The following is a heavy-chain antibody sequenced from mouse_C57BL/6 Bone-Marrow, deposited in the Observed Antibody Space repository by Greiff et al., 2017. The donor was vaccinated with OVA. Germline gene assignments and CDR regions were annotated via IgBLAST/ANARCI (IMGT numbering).Heavy chain of an antibody. CDR2: IHPSDSDT. V-gene: IGHV1-74*01. Sequence: QVQLQQPGAELVKPGASVKVSCKASGYTFTSYWMHWVKQRPGQGLEWIGRIHPSDSDTTYNQKFKGKATLTVDQSSSTAYMQLRSLTSEDSAVSYCATPYEALYAMDYWGQGTSVTVSS. CDR3: ATPYEALYAMDY. CDR1: GYTFTSYW. D-gene: IGHD2-3*01. J-gene: IGHJ4*01.